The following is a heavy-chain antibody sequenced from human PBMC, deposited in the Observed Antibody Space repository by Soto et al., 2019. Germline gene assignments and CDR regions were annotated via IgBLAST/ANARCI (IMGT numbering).Heavy chain of an antibody. Sequence: GGSLRLSCAATGFTFSSHAMKWVRQAPGKGLEWVSVISFDGSNRYYAESVRGRYTISRDNSKNILYLHMNSLRPDDTAIYYCARAHGPYYDSSYYGLARNYFDYWGQGTLVTVSS. CDR2: ISFDGSNR. D-gene: IGHD3-22*01. CDR3: ARAHGPYYDSSYYGLARNYFDY. J-gene: IGHJ4*02. CDR1: GFTFSSHA. V-gene: IGHV3-30-3*01.